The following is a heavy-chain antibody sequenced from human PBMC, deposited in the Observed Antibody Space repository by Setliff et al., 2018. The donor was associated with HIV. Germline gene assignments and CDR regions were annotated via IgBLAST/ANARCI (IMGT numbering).Heavy chain of an antibody. CDR3: ARDRIEVLADSPHDVFDI. J-gene: IGHJ3*02. V-gene: IGHV4-4*07. CDR1: GDSVSGYY. Sequence: SETLSLTCAVSGDSVSGYYWSWIRQPAGRGLEWIGRVHNSAGSNYNPSLKSRVTMSVDTAQNQLSLKLTAVSAADTAVYYCARDRIEVLADSPHDVFDIWGRGIMVTVSS. D-gene: IGHD3-22*01. CDR2: VHNSAGS.